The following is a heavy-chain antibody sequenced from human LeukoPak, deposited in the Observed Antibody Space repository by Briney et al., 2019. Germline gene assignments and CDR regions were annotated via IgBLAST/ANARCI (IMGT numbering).Heavy chain of an antibody. V-gene: IGHV3-30*02. J-gene: IGHJ4*02. Sequence: GGSLRLSCAASGFTFSNYGMHWVRQAPGKGLEWVAFIRYDGSNKYYADSVKGRFTISRDNSKNTLYLQMNSLRPEDTAVYYCAEHGGDSWGQGTLVTVSS. D-gene: IGHD3-16*01. CDR1: GFTFSNYG. CDR2: IRYDGSNK. CDR3: AEHGGDS.